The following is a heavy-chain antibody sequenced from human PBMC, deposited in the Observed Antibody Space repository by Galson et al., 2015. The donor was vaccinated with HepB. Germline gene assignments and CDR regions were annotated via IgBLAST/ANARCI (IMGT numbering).Heavy chain of an antibody. CDR1: GFTFSSYA. CDR2: ISGSGGST. Sequence: SLRLSCAASGFTFSSYAMSWVRQAPGKGLEWVSAISGSGGSTYYADSVKGRFTISRDNSKNTLYLQMNSLRAEDTAVYYCAKDLAIVVRGVINTNWFDPWGQGTLVTVSS. V-gene: IGHV3-23*01. J-gene: IGHJ5*02. CDR3: AKDLAIVVRGVINTNWFDP. D-gene: IGHD3-10*01.